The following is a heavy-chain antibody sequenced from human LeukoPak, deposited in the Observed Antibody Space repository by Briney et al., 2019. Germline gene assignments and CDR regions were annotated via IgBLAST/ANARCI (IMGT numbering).Heavy chain of an antibody. D-gene: IGHD1-26*01. Sequence: SETLSLTCTVSGGSISSSCYYWLWIPQPPGKGLEWTVSLYYNGSTYHNPTLNSRVTLSVDTSQNQFSLKPSSVTAADAAAYYCARDRPPRESYASYFDYWGQGTLVTVSS. V-gene: IGHV4-39*07. CDR3: ARDRPPRESYASYFDY. J-gene: IGHJ4*02. CDR2: LYYNGST. CDR1: GGSISSSCYY.